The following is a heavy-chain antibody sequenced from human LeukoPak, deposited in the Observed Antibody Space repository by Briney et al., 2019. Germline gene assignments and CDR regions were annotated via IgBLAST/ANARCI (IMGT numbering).Heavy chain of an antibody. CDR2: IYHSGST. Sequence: SETLSLTCTVSGGSISSYYWSWIRQPPGKGLEWIGYIYHSGSTYYNPSLKSRVTISVDRSKNQFSLKLSSVTAADTAVYYCAGNRDYFDYWGQGTLVTVSS. J-gene: IGHJ4*02. CDR1: GGSISSYY. D-gene: IGHD1-14*01. CDR3: AGNRDYFDY. V-gene: IGHV4-59*04.